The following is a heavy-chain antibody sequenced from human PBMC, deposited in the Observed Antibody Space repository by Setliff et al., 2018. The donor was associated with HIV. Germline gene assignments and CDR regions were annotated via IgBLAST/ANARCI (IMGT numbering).Heavy chain of an antibody. CDR1: GYSIRSGYY. D-gene: IGHD3-3*01. CDR3: ARQFKTYYDFWSGPNYFDY. Sequence: PSETLSLTCAASGYSIRSGYYWGWIRQPPGKGLEWIGSIYHSGSTYYNPSLKSRVTISVDTSKNQFSLKLSSVTAADTAVYYCARQFKTYYDFWSGPNYFDYWGQGTLVTVSS. J-gene: IGHJ4*02. V-gene: IGHV4-38-2*01. CDR2: IYHSGST.